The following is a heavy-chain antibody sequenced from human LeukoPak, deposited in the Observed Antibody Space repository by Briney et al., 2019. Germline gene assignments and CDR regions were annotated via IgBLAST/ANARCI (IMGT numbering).Heavy chain of an antibody. CDR1: GYTFTGYY. Sequence: ASVKVSCKASGYTFTGYYMHWVRQAPGQGLEWMGWINPNSGGTNYAQKFQGRVTMTRDTSISTAYMELSRLRSDDTAVYYCAREAGYSSGWTFDYWGQGTLVTVSS. V-gene: IGHV1-2*02. CDR2: INPNSGGT. CDR3: AREAGYSSGWTFDY. J-gene: IGHJ4*02. D-gene: IGHD6-19*01.